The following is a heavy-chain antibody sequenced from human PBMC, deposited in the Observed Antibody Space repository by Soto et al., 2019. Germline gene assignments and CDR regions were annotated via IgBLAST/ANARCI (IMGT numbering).Heavy chain of an antibody. Sequence: GGSLRLSCSASGFTFSSYAMHWVRQAPGKGLEYVSAISSNGGSTCYADSVKGRFTISRDNSKNTLYLQMSSLRAEDTAVYYCVKASRYSSSWYWGYYCYYGMDVCGQGTSVTVSS. J-gene: IGHJ6*02. D-gene: IGHD6-13*01. CDR3: VKASRYSSSWYWGYYCYYGMDV. V-gene: IGHV3-64D*08. CDR2: ISSNGGST. CDR1: GFTFSSYA.